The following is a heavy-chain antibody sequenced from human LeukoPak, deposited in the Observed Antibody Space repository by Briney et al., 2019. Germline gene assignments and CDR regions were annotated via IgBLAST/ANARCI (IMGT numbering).Heavy chain of an antibody. CDR3: ARAVVSRRGKNYYFDY. Sequence: ASVKVSCKASGYTFTSYGISWVRQAPGQGMEWMGWISAYNGSTNTAHKLQGRVTMTTDTSTSTASMELRSLRSDDTAVYYCARAVVSRRGKNYYFDYWGEGTLVTVSS. CDR2: ISAYNGST. D-gene: IGHD2-15*01. CDR1: GYTFTSYG. J-gene: IGHJ4*02. V-gene: IGHV1-18*01.